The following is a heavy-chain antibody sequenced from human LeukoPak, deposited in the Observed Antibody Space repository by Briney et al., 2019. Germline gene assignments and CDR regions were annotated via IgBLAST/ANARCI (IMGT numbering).Heavy chain of an antibody. V-gene: IGHV1-69*01. CDR1: GGTFSSYA. Sequence: SVKVSCKASGGTFSSYAISWVRQAPGQGLEWMGGIIPIFGTANYAQKFQGRVTITADESTSTAYMELCSLRSEDTAVYYCARVEGYGSGDYFDYWGQGTLVTVSS. CDR3: ARVEGYGSGDYFDY. D-gene: IGHD3-10*01. J-gene: IGHJ4*02. CDR2: IIPIFGTA.